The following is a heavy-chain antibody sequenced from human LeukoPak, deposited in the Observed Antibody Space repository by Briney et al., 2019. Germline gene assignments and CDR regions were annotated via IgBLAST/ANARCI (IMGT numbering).Heavy chain of an antibody. D-gene: IGHD6-6*01. CDR3: ARRFSNSHFDY. V-gene: IGHV4-38-2*01. CDR2: IYHSGST. Sequence: KPSETLSLTCAVSGYSISSGYYWCWIRQPPGKGLEWIGNIYHSGSTYYNPSLKSRVTISVDTSKNQFSLKLSSVTAADTAVYYCARRFSNSHFDYWGQGTLVTVSS. CDR1: GYSISSGYY. J-gene: IGHJ4*02.